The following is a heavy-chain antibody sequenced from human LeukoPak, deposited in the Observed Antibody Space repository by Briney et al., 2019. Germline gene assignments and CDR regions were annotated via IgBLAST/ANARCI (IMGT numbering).Heavy chain of an antibody. CDR2: IYYSGST. CDR3: ARVTDILTGYPSWYFDL. V-gene: IGHV4-61*01. D-gene: IGHD3-9*01. J-gene: IGHJ2*01. CDR1: GGSVSSGSYY. Sequence: SETLSLTCTVSGGSVSSGSYYWSWIRQPPGKGLEWIGYIYYSGSTNYNPSLKSRVTISVDTSKNQFSLKLSSVTAADTAVYYCARVTDILTGYPSWYFDLWGRGTLVTVSS.